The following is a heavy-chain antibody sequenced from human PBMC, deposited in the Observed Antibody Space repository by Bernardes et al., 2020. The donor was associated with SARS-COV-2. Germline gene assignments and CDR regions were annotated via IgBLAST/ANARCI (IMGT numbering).Heavy chain of an antibody. D-gene: IGHD6-6*01. J-gene: IGHJ5*02. V-gene: IGHV4-34*01. CDR3: AREYSTSSRLNWFDP. CDR2: IYHSGST. Sequence: SETLSLTCAVYGESFSDYYWTWIRQPPGKGLEWIGEIYHSGSTNYNPSLKCRVTISVDTSKNQFSLKLNSVTAADTAVYYCAREYSTSSRLNWFDPWGQGTLVTVSS. CDR1: GESFSDYY.